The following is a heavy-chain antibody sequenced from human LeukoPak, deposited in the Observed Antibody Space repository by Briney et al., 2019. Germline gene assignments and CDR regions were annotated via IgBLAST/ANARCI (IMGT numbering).Heavy chain of an antibody. D-gene: IGHD6-19*01. CDR2: ISGSGSTI. Sequence: GGSLRLSCAAFGLTFSSYAMSWVRQAPGKGLEWVSHISGSGSTIYYADSVKGRFTISRDNANDSLYLQMNSLRADDTAVYYCARDSGGWYQNVDYWGQGTLVTVSS. CDR3: ARDSGGWYQNVDY. J-gene: IGHJ4*02. CDR1: GLTFSSYA. V-gene: IGHV3-48*03.